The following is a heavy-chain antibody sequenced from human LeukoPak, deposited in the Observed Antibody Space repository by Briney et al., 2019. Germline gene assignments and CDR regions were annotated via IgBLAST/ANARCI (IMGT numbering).Heavy chain of an antibody. D-gene: IGHD3-22*01. Sequence: HSGGSLRLSCAASGFTFSRYGMHWVRQAPGKGLEWVAVIWYDGSNKYYAESVKGRFTISRDNSKNTLHLQMNSLRAEDTAVYCCARDPPMYYYDEPGSRDAFDIWGQGTMVTVSS. J-gene: IGHJ3*02. CDR2: IWYDGSNK. CDR3: ARDPPMYYYDEPGSRDAFDI. V-gene: IGHV3-33*01. CDR1: GFTFSRYG.